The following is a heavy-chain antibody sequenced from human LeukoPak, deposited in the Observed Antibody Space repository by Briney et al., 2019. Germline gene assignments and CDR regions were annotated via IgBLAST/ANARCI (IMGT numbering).Heavy chain of an antibody. D-gene: IGHD3-10*01. CDR2: IKRDSGDT. Sequence: ASVKVSCKASGYTFTGYYLHWVREAPGQGLGWMGWIKRDSGDTNYLQKFQGSVTMTRDTSISTAYMELSTLRSDDTAVYYCTRDLLGGSGTFDPWGQGTLVTVSS. CDR1: GYTFTGYY. J-gene: IGHJ5*02. V-gene: IGHV1-2*02. CDR3: TRDLLGGSGTFDP.